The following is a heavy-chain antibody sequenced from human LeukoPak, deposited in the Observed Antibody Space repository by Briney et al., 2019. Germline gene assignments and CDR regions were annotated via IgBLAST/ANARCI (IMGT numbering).Heavy chain of an antibody. V-gene: IGHV4-39*01. Sequence: PSETLSLTCTVSGGSISSSSYYWGWIRQPPGKGLEWIGSIYYSGSTCYNPSLKSRVTISVDTSKNQFSLKLSSVTAADTAVYYCARLVAAAGLGGYYYYYYMDVWGKGTTVTVSS. J-gene: IGHJ6*03. CDR1: GGSISSSSYY. CDR3: ARLVAAAGLGGYYYYYYMDV. CDR2: IYYSGST. D-gene: IGHD6-13*01.